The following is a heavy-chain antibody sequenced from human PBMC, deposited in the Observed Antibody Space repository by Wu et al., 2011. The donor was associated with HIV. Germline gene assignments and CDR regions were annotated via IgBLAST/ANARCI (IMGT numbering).Heavy chain of an antibody. CDR2: MNPNSGNT. CDR1: GGTFSSYA. Sequence: QVQLVQSGAEVKKPGSSVKVSCKASGGTFSSYAISWVRQATGQGLEWMGWMNPNSGNTGYAQKFQGRVTITRNTSISTAYMELSSLRSEDTAVYYCARVYYYGSGISRDAFDIWGQGTMVTVSS. J-gene: IGHJ3*02. CDR3: ARVYYYGSGISRDAFDI. D-gene: IGHD3-10*01. V-gene: IGHV1-8*03.